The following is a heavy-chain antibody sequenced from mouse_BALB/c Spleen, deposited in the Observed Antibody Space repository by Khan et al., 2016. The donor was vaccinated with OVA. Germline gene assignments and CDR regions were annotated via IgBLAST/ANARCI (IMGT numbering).Heavy chain of an antibody. CDR1: GYTFTNYG. CDR3: ARSNGNYWFAY. J-gene: IGHJ3*01. CDR2: INTYTGEP. V-gene: IGHV9-3-1*01. Sequence: QIQLVQSGPELKKPGETVKISCKASGYTFTNYGMHWVKQAPGKGLKWMGWINTYTGEPTYADDFKGRFAFSLATSASTAYLQINNLKNADTATYFCARSNGNYWFAYWGQGTLVTVSA. D-gene: IGHD2-1*01.